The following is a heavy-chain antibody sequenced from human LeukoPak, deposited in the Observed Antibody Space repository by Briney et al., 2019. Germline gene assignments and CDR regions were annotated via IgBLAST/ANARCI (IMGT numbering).Heavy chain of an antibody. CDR2: ISYTGST. V-gene: IGHV4-59*01. D-gene: IGHD3-3*01. J-gene: IGHJ4*02. Sequence: PSETLSLTCTVSGVSISTYYWSWIRQPPGKGLEWIGYISYTGSTNYNPSLKSRVTISAHTSKNQFSLKLTSVTAADTAVYYCARYDDQQFDYWGQGTLVTVSS. CDR1: GVSISTYY. CDR3: ARYDDQQFDY.